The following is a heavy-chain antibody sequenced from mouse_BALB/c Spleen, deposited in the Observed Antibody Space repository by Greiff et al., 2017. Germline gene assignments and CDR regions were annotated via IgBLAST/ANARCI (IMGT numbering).Heavy chain of an antibody. CDR2: ISSGGST. J-gene: IGHJ2*01. V-gene: IGHV5-6-5*01. Sequence: EVHLVESGGGLVKPGGSLKLSCAASGFTFSSYAMSWVRQTPEKRLEWVASISSGGSTYYPDSVKGRFTISRDNARNILYLQMSSLRSEDTAMYYCARGITTVVATPAFDYWGQGTTLTVSS. CDR3: ARGITTVVATPAFDY. CDR1: GFTFSSYA. D-gene: IGHD1-1*01.